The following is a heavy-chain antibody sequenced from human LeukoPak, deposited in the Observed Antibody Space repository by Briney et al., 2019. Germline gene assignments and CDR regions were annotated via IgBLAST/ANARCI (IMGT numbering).Heavy chain of an antibody. CDR2: IYYNGNT. Sequence: PSETLSLTCTVSGGSIRSYYWSWIRQPPGKGLEWIGYIYYNGNTNYNPSLESRVTTSIDTSNNQFSLRLRSVSAADTAVYYCARLVWFGELLDYWGQGTLVTVSS. CDR3: ARLVWFGELLDY. D-gene: IGHD3-10*01. V-gene: IGHV4-59*01. CDR1: GGSIRSYY. J-gene: IGHJ4*02.